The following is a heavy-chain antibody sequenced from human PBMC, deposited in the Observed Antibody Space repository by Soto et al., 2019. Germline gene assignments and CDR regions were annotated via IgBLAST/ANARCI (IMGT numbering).Heavy chain of an antibody. CDR2: IYHSGST. CDR3: ARRGDYSSRELDGFDG. V-gene: IGHV4-4*02. Sequence: HVQLQESGPGLVKPSGTLSLTCAVSSDAISSSNWWGWVRQPPGKGLEWIGEIYHSGSTNYHPSLKSRVTISIDKSKNQFSLNLRSVTAADTASYYCARRGDYSSRELDGFDGWGQGTMVTVSS. J-gene: IGHJ3*01. CDR1: SDAISSSNW. D-gene: IGHD4-17*01.